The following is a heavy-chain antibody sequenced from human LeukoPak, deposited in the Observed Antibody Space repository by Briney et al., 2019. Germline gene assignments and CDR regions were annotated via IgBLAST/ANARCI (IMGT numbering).Heavy chain of an antibody. D-gene: IGHD3-10*01. Sequence: GGSLRLSCAASGFTFSSYWVSWVRQAPGKGLEWVANIKQDGSEKYYVDSVKGRFTISRDNAKNSLYLQMNSLRAEDTAVYYCAREVWFGELLPDYWGQGTLVTVSS. V-gene: IGHV3-7*01. CDR3: AREVWFGELLPDY. J-gene: IGHJ4*02. CDR2: IKQDGSEK. CDR1: GFTFSSYW.